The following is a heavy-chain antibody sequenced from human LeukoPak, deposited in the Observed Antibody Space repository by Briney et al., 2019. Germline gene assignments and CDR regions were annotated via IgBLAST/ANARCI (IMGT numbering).Heavy chain of an antibody. V-gene: IGHV3-23*01. CDR2: INGSGGST. CDR1: GFTFSSYA. D-gene: IGHD6-13*01. CDR3: ALSAAGTGSSDY. Sequence: GGSLRLSCAASGFTFSSYAMSWVRQAPGKGLEWVSAINGSGGSTYYADSVKGRFTISRDNSKNTLYLQLNSLRAEDTAVYYCALSAAGTGSSDYWGQGTLVTVSS. J-gene: IGHJ4*02.